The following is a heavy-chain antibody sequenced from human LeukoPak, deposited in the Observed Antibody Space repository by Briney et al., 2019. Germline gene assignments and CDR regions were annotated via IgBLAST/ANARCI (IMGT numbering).Heavy chain of an antibody. J-gene: IGHJ5*02. CDR1: GFTFSNAW. CDR2: IKSKTDGGGT. Sequence: GGSLRLSCAASGFTFSNAWMNWARQAPGKGLEWVGRIKSKTDGGGTNYAAPVKGRFTISRDDSKNTLYLQMNSLKTEDTAVYYCTTLADNYDFWSGYPRPWGQGTLVTVSS. CDR3: TTLADNYDFWSGYPRP. V-gene: IGHV3-15*07. D-gene: IGHD3-3*01.